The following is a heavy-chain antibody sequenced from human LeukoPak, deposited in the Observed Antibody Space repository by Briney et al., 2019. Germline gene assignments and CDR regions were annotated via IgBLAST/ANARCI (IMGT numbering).Heavy chain of an antibody. J-gene: IGHJ3*02. CDR2: IYFSGST. V-gene: IGHV4-59*01. Sequence: SETLSLTCTVSGDSIRGYYWSWIRQPPGKGLEWIGYIYFSGSTNYNPSLKSRVAISVDTSKNQFSLKLSSVTAADTAVFYCARPRDGYNFYAFDIWGQGTMVTVSS. CDR1: GDSIRGYY. D-gene: IGHD5-24*01. CDR3: ARPRDGYNFYAFDI.